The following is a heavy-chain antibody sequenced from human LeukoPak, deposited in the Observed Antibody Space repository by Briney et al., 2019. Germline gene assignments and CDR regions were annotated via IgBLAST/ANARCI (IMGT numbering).Heavy chain of an antibody. D-gene: IGHD6-13*01. CDR2: ISSSSSYI. CDR3: ARDRGMYSSSWYGPRYFDL. Sequence: GGSLRLSCAASGFTFSSYSMNWVRQAPGKGLEWVSSISSSSSYIYYADSVKGRFTISRDNSKNTLYLQMNSLRAEDTAVYYCARDRGMYSSSWYGPRYFDLWGRGTLVTVSS. CDR1: GFTFSSYS. V-gene: IGHV3-21*01. J-gene: IGHJ2*01.